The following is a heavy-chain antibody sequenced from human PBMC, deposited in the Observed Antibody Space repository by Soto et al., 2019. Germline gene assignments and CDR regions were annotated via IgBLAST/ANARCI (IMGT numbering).Heavy chain of an antibody. Sequence: LRLSCAASGFSFSSHNMNWVRQAPGKGLEWIAYISTSGSSIYYADSVEGRFTISRDNAKSSLYLQMNSLRAEDTALYYCARSGNYRLDCWGQGTLVTVSS. CDR1: GFSFSSHN. CDR3: ARSGNYRLDC. J-gene: IGHJ4*02. CDR2: ISTSGSSI. V-gene: IGHV3-48*01. D-gene: IGHD1-26*01.